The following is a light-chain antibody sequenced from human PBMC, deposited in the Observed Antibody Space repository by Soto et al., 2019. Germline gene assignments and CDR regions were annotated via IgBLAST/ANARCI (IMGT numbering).Light chain of an antibody. V-gene: IGKV3-11*01. CDR2: DAS. Sequence: EIVLTQSPATLSLSPGERATLSCRASQSVSSYLAWYQQKPGQAPRLLIYDASNRATGIPARFSGSGSVTDFTLTISRLLPEDFAVYYCQQLSNWSPPLTFGGGTKVEIK. J-gene: IGKJ4*01. CDR3: QQLSNWSPPLT. CDR1: QSVSSY.